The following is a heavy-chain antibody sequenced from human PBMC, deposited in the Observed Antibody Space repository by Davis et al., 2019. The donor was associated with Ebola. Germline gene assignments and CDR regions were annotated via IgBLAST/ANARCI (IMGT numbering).Heavy chain of an antibody. D-gene: IGHD3-16*01. CDR3: ARGGSRGGDY. J-gene: IGHJ4*02. CDR1: GFTFSKAW. CDR2: IKEDGSEK. Sequence: PGGSLRLSCAASGFTFSKAWMSWVRQAPGKGLEWVAIIKEDGSEKNYVDSVKGRFTISRDNAKNSLYLQMNSLRVDDTAVYYCARGGSRGGDYWGQGTLATVSS. V-gene: IGHV3-7*01.